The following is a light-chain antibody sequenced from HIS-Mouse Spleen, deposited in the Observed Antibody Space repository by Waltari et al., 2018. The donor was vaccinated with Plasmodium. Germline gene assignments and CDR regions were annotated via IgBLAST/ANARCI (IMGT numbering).Light chain of an antibody. CDR2: AAS. CDR3: QQANSFPWT. V-gene: IGKV1-12*01. J-gene: IGKJ1*01. CDR1: QGISSW. Sequence: IQMNQSPSSLSASVGDRVTLTCRASQGISSWLAWYQQKPGKAPKLLIYAASTVQSWVPSSFSGSGSGTEFTLTISSLQPEDFATYYCQQANSFPWTFGQGTKVEIK.